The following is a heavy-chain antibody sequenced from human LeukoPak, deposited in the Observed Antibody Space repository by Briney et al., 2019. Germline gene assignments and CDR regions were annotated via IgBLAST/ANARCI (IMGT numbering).Heavy chain of an antibody. CDR1: GYTFTGYY. Sequence: ASVKVSCKASGYTFTGYYMHWVRQAPGQGLEWMGWINPNSGGTNYAQKFQGRVTMTRDTSISTAYMELSRLRSDDTAVYYCARDATDHYDSSGYYQLNYYYYMDVWGKGTTVTVSS. D-gene: IGHD3-22*01. CDR2: INPNSGGT. J-gene: IGHJ6*03. V-gene: IGHV1-2*02. CDR3: ARDATDHYDSSGYYQLNYYYYMDV.